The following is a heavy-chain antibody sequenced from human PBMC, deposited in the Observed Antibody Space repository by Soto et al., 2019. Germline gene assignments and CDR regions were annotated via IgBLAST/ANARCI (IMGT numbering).Heavy chain of an antibody. CDR1: GFTFSSYS. V-gene: IGHV3-21*01. Sequence: EVQLVESGGGLVKPGGSLRLSCAASGFTFSSYSMNWVRQAPGKGLEWVSSISSSSSYIYYADSVKGRFTISRDNAKNPLYREMNSLRAEDTAVYYCARDRAPPEYYDVWSGYGYWGQGSLVTVSS. CDR2: ISSSSSYI. CDR3: ARDRAPPEYYDVWSGYGY. J-gene: IGHJ4*02. D-gene: IGHD3-3*01.